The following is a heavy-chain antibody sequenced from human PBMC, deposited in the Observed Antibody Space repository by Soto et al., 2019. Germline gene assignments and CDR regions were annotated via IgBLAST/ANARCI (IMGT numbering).Heavy chain of an antibody. Sequence: QVQLVQSGAEVKKPGSSVKVSCKASGGTFSSYAISWVRQAPGQGLEWMGGIIPIFGTANYAQKFQGRVTITADESTSTAYLELSSLRSEDTAVDYGARGVAPADWFAPWGQGTLVTVSS. CDR2: IIPIFGTA. CDR3: ARGVAPADWFAP. CDR1: GGTFSSYA. V-gene: IGHV1-69*01. J-gene: IGHJ5*02. D-gene: IGHD2-15*01.